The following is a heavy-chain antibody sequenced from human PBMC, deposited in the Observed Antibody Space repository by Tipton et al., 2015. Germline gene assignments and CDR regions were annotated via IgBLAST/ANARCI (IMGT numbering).Heavy chain of an antibody. CDR2: ISHSGNT. CDR3: ARARGRHGGLFDS. CDR1: GYSISSGYY. D-gene: IGHD4-23*01. J-gene: IGHJ4*02. Sequence: TLSLTCALSGYSISSGYYWGWIRQPPGKGLEWIGSISHSGNTYYNPSLKSRVTMSRDTSKNQFSLKMSSVTASDTAVYYCARARGRHGGLFDSWGQGILVTVSS. V-gene: IGHV4-38-2*01.